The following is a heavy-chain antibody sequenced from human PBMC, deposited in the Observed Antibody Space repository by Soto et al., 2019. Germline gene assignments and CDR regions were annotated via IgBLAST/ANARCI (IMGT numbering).Heavy chain of an antibody. J-gene: IGHJ4*02. CDR3: ANDPRGPYY. Sequence: EVQLLESGGGLVQPGGSLRLACTASGFTITSYGMSWVRQPPGKGLEWVSGVSGRGGSTYYADSVKGRFTISRDISKNTRSLQRNSLRGEDTAVYYCANDPRGPYYWGRGTLVTVSS. CDR2: VSGRGGST. CDR1: GFTITSYG. V-gene: IGHV3-23*01.